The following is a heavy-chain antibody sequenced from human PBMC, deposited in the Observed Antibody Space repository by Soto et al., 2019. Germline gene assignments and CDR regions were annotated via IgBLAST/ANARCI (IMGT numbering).Heavy chain of an antibody. CDR2: FDPEDGET. Sequence: ASVKVSCKVSGYTLTELSMHWVRQAPGKGLEWMGGFDPEDGETIYAQKFQGRVTMTEDTSTDTAYMELSSLRSVDTATYYCARIGPGTSLAFDYWGQGTLVTVSS. V-gene: IGHV1-24*01. CDR1: GYTLTELS. J-gene: IGHJ4*02. CDR3: ARIGPGTSLAFDY. D-gene: IGHD2-21*01.